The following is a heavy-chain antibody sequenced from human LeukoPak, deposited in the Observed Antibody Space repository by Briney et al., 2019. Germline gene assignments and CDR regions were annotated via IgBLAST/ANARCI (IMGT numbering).Heavy chain of an antibody. CDR1: GFTFSDYV. V-gene: IGHV3-23*01. CDR3: AKVCGANCYYPDY. Sequence: SGGSQRLSCAASGFTFSDYVMSWVRQAPGRGLEWVSAISASGSSTYHADSAKGRFATSRDNSKNTLYLQMNSLRAEDTAIYYCAKVCGANCYYPDYWGQGAQVTVSS. J-gene: IGHJ4*02. D-gene: IGHD2-21*02. CDR2: ISASGSST.